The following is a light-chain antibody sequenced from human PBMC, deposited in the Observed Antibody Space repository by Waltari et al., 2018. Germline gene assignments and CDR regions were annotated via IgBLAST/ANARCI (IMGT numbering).Light chain of an antibody. CDR2: PSS. CDR1: QGINKE. J-gene: IGKJ3*01. CDR3: QQDFATPFT. Sequence: DIQMTQSPSSLSAAVGDRVTVTCRASQGINKELSWYQQKPGRAPTLLIYPSSNLQTGVSSRFSGSGSGTDFTLTISSLQPEDVATYFCQQDFATPFTFGPGTKLDIK. V-gene: IGKV1-27*01.